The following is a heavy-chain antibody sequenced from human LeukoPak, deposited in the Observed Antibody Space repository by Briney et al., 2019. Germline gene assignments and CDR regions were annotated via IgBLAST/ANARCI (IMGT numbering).Heavy chain of an antibody. CDR2: INQSGRT. V-gene: IGHV4-34*01. J-gene: IGHJ5*02. CDR3: ARSPTWFGELSLPA. Sequence: SETLSLTCGIYGGSFNNYYWSWVRQPPGKGLEWIGEINQSGRTNYSPSLKSRVTISVDTSKNQFSLKVTSVTAADTAVYYCARSPTWFGELSLPAWGQGTLVTVSS. D-gene: IGHD3-10*01. CDR1: GGSFNNYY.